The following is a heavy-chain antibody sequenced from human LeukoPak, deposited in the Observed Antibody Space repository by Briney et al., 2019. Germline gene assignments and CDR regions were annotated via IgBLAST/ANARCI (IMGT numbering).Heavy chain of an antibody. V-gene: IGHV4-31*03. D-gene: IGHD3/OR15-3a*01. Sequence: SETLSLTCTVSGGSITSGGYYWSWIRQHTGKGLEWIGDIYYSGSTYYNPSLKSRVIISVDTSKNQFSLRLSSVTAADTAVYCCARGSDGTGHYRFGYWGQGTLVTVSS. CDR2: IYYSGST. CDR3: ARGSDGTGHYRFGY. CDR1: GGSITSGGYY. J-gene: IGHJ4*02.